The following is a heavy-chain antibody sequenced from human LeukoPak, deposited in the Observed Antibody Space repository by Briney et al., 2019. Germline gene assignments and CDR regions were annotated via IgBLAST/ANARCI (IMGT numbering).Heavy chain of an antibody. J-gene: IGHJ4*02. CDR2: ISSSGRSI. V-gene: IGHV3-21*05. Sequence: GGSLRPSCAASGFTFSSYSMNWVRQAPGKGPEWVSYISSSGRSILYADSVKGRFTVSRDNAKNSLYLQMNNLRAEDTAVYYCGREIPSGSYAPDYWGQGILVIVSS. D-gene: IGHD1-26*01. CDR3: GREIPSGSYAPDY. CDR1: GFTFSSYS.